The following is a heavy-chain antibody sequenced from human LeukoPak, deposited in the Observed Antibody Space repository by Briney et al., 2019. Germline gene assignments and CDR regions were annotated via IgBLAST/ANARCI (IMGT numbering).Heavy chain of an antibody. J-gene: IGHJ5*02. CDR1: GGTFSSYA. CDR2: IIPILGIA. Sequence: ASVKVSCKASGGTFSSYAISWVRQAPGQGLEWMGRIIPILGIANYAQKFQGRVTITADKSTSTAYMELRSLRSDDTAVYYCARSSGPNWFDPWGQGTLVTVSS. D-gene: IGHD6-19*01. V-gene: IGHV1-69*04. CDR3: ARSSGPNWFDP.